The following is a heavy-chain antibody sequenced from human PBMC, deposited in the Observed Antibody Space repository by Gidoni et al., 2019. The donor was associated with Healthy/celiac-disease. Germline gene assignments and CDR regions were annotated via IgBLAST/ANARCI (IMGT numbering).Heavy chain of an antibody. CDR3: ARGPTTLRTYYFDY. Sequence: EVQLVESGGGLVQPGGSLRLSCAAYGFNFSSYEMNWVRKAPGKGLEWVSYISSSGSTICYADSVKGRFTISRDNAKNSLYLQMNSLRAEDTAVYYCARGPTTLRTYYFDYWGQGTLVTVSS. CDR2: ISSSGSTI. J-gene: IGHJ4*02. CDR1: GFNFSSYE. D-gene: IGHD4-4*01. V-gene: IGHV3-48*03.